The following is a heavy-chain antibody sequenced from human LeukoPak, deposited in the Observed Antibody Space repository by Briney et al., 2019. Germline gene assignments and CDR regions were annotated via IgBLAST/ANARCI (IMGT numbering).Heavy chain of an antibody. J-gene: IGHJ4*02. CDR2: ISYDGSNK. Sequence: PGRSLRLSCAASGFTFPFSSYGMHWVRQAPGKGLEWVAVISYDGSNKYYADSVKGRFTISRDNSKNTLYLQMNSLRVEDTAVYYCARDFGHTADYWGQGTLVTVSS. CDR3: ARDFGHTADY. V-gene: IGHV3-30*03. CDR1: GFTFPFSSYG. D-gene: IGHD5-18*01.